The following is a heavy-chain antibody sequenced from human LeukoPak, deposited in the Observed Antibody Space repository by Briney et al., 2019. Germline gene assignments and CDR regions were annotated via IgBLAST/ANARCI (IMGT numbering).Heavy chain of an antibody. J-gene: IGHJ4*02. Sequence: ASVKVSCKASGYTFTSYYMHGVRQPPGQGLAWMGIINPSGGSTSYAQTLHGRVTMTMDTSTSAVYMELSSLRAKRTPGYYSPRDYYDSSGYIDYWGQGPLLTVSS. V-gene: IGHV1-46*01. CDR1: GYTFTSYY. D-gene: IGHD3-22*01. CDR2: INPSGGST. CDR3: PRDYYDSSGYIDY.